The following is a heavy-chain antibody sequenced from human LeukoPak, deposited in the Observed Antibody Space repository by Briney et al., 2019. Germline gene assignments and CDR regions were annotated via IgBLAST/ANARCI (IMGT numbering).Heavy chain of an antibody. V-gene: IGHV1-46*01. CDR3: ARVPFFKYDFDF. CDR1: GYSFTSYY. CDR2: IHPTSGLT. D-gene: IGHD3-3*02. Sequence: GASVNISCKASGYSFTSYYTHLVRQAPGQVLEWMGMIHPTSGLTSYAEKFQGRLTMSRDMSTSTVYLDLSSLRSQDTAVYYCARVPFFKYDFDFWGQGTLVTVSS. J-gene: IGHJ4*02.